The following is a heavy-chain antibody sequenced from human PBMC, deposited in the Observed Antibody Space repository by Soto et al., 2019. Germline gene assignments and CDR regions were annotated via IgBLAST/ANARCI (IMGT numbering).Heavy chain of an antibody. Sequence: QVQLVESGGGLVKPGGSLRLSCAASGLTFSDCYMNWIRQAPGKGLEWVSYISSSGSSINYAGSVKGRFTISRDNAKNSLYLQMDILRAEDTAMYYCARVRFGEWGYAMDVWGQGTTVTVSS. CDR1: GLTFSDCY. J-gene: IGHJ6*02. CDR2: ISSSGSSI. D-gene: IGHD3-10*01. V-gene: IGHV3-11*01. CDR3: ARVRFGEWGYAMDV.